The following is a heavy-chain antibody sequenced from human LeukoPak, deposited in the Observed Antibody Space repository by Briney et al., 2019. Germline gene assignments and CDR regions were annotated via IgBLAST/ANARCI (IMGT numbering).Heavy chain of an antibody. V-gene: IGHV1-58*01. CDR1: GFIFSSSA. D-gene: IGHD4-17*01. J-gene: IGHJ4*02. CDR2: IVVGSGNT. Sequence: TSVKVSYKASGFIFSSSAVQWVRQARGQRLEWIGWIVVGSGNTNYAQNFQERVTITRGMSTSTAYMELSSLRSEDTAVYYCVADCYGDCIDWGQGTLVTVSS. CDR3: VADCYGDCID.